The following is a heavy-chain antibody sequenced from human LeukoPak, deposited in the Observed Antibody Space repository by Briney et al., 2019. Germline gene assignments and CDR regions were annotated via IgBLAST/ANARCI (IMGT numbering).Heavy chain of an antibody. Sequence: ASVKVSFKASGGTFSSYVISWVRQAPGQGLEWMGWINPNSGGTNYAQKFQGRVTMTRDTSISTAYMELSRLRSDDTAVYYCARDHSDYYDSSGYYYWGQGTLVTVSS. D-gene: IGHD3-22*01. CDR2: INPNSGGT. CDR3: ARDHSDYYDSSGYYY. V-gene: IGHV1-2*02. CDR1: GGTFSSYV. J-gene: IGHJ4*02.